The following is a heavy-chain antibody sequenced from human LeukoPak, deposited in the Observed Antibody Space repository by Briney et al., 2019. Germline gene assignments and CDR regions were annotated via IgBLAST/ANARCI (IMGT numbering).Heavy chain of an antibody. CDR3: HVGYDSSGYYPATDY. Sequence: PSETLSLTCTVSGGSISSGSYYWGWIRQPPGKGLEWIGSIYYSGSTYYNPSLKSRVTISVDTSKNQFSLKLSSVTAADTAAYYCHVGYDSSGYYPATDYWGQGTLVTVSS. CDR2: IYYSGST. J-gene: IGHJ4*02. V-gene: IGHV4-39*01. CDR1: GGSISSGSYY. D-gene: IGHD3-22*01.